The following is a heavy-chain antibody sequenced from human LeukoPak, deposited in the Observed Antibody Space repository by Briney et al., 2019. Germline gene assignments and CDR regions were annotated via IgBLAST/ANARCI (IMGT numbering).Heavy chain of an antibody. Sequence: PGGSLRLSCAASGFTFSSYGMHWVRQAPGKGLEWVAVIWYDGSNKYYADSVKGRFTISRDNSKNTLYLQMNSLRAEDTAVYYCARERGEDCSGTSCYLDAFDIWGQGTMVTVSS. CDR3: ARERGEDCSGTSCYLDAFDI. V-gene: IGHV3-33*01. D-gene: IGHD2-2*01. CDR1: GFTFSSYG. CDR2: IWYDGSNK. J-gene: IGHJ3*02.